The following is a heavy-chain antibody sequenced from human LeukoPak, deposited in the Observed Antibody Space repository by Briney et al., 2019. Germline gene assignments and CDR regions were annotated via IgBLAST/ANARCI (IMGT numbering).Heavy chain of an antibody. CDR3: ARGRGRQVGTRWHPDTHHDY. CDR2: IHYPEST. V-gene: IGHV4-38-2*01. D-gene: IGHD6-13*01. J-gene: IGHJ4*02. Sequence: SETLSLTCAVSGFSISSGFFWGWIRRPPGKGLEWVGTIHYPESTYYNPSLSSRLTISMDTSKNHFSLKLSSVTAADTALYFCARGRGRQVGTRWHPDTHHDYWGQGILVTVSS. CDR1: GFSISSGFF.